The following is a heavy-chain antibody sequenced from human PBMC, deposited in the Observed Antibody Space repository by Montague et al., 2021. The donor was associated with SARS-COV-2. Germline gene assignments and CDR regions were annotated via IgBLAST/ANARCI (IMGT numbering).Heavy chain of an antibody. CDR3: ARHLAISGAAAVSDY. D-gene: IGHD6-13*01. CDR1: GDSISSGYFY. V-gene: IGHV4-39*01. CDR2: IHDSRNN. Sequence: SETLSLTCTVSGDSISSGYFYWGWNRQPPGKGLEWVGTIHDSRNNYYNPSLKSRVTISAYTSRNQFSLKLGAVTAAAMAIYEWARHLAISGAAAVSDYWGQGTLVTVSS. J-gene: IGHJ4*02.